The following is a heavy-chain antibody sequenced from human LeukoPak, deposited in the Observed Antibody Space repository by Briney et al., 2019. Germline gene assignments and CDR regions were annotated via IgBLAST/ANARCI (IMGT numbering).Heavy chain of an antibody. D-gene: IGHD6-19*01. CDR3: AKGGSIAMALGVF. J-gene: IGHJ4*02. CDR2: IKHDGNEK. V-gene: IGHV3-7*03. Sequence: TGGSLRLSCVVSIFTFNTDWMAWVRQAPGKGLEWVANIKHDGNEKYYVDPVKGRFTISRDNAKNSLYLQMNSLRAEDTAVYYCAKGGSIAMALGVFWGQGTLVTVSS. CDR1: IFTFNTDW.